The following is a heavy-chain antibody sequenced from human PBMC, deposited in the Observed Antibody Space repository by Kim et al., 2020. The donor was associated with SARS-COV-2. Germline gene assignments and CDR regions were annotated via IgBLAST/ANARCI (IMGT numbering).Heavy chain of an antibody. D-gene: IGHD3-22*01. V-gene: IGHV3-23*01. Sequence: KCRFTISRDHSKNTLDLQMNSLRAEDTAVYYCAKDGERITMIVVVTAFDYWGQGTLVTVSS. J-gene: IGHJ4*02. CDR3: AKDGERITMIVVVTAFDY.